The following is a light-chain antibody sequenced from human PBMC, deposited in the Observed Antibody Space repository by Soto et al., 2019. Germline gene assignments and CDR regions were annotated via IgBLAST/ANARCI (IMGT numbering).Light chain of an antibody. V-gene: IGKV2-28*01. CDR2: LGS. CDR1: QSLLHSNGYNY. CDR3: MQALQTLWT. Sequence: DIVMTQSPLSLPVTPGEPASISCRSSQSLLHSNGYNYLDWYLQKPGQSPQLLIYLGSNRASWVPDRFSGSGSGTDFTLKISRVEAEDVGVYYCMQALQTLWTFGQGTKVDIK. J-gene: IGKJ1*01.